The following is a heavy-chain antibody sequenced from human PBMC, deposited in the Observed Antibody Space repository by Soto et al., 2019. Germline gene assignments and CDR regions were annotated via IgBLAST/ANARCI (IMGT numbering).Heavy chain of an antibody. V-gene: IGHV3-74*01. J-gene: IGHJ6*03. D-gene: IGHD6-6*01. Sequence: GGSLRLSCAASGFTFSSYWMHWVRQAPGKGLVWVSRINSDGSSTSYADSVKGRFTISRDNAKNTLYLQMNSLRAEDTAVYYCAREYSSSSYYYYYYMDVWGKGTTVTVSS. CDR2: INSDGSST. CDR3: AREYSSSSYYYYYYMDV. CDR1: GFTFSSYW.